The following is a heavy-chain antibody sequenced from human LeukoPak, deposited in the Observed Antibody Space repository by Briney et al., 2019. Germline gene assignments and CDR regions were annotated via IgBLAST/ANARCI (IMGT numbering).Heavy chain of an antibody. J-gene: IGHJ4*02. D-gene: IGHD2-2*01. CDR1: GFTFSNYA. CDR2: ISGSGGST. Sequence: GGSLRLSCAASGFTFSNYAMSWVRQAPGKGLEWVSAISGSGGSTYYADSVKGRFTISRDNSKNTLYLQMNSLRAEDTAVYYCAKDGCSSTSCTDYWGQGTLVTVSS. V-gene: IGHV3-23*01. CDR3: AKDGCSSTSCTDY.